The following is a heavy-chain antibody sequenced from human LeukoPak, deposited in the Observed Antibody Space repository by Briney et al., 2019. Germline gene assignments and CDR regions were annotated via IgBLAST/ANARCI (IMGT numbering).Heavy chain of an antibody. CDR1: GHTLTELC. CDR2: FDPEDGET. CDR3: AAELLLNDLGEYVPGEAS. Sequence: ASAKVSCKVSGHTLTELCIHWVRQAPGKGLEWMGGFDPEDGETNYAQKFQGRVTMTEDTSTDTAYMELSSLRSDDTAVYYCAAELLLNDLGEYVPGEASWGQGTLVTVSS. V-gene: IGHV1-24*01. J-gene: IGHJ5*02. D-gene: IGHD3-16*01.